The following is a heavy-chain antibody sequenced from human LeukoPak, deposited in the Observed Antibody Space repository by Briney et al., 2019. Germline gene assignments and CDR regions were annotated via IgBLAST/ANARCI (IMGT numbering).Heavy chain of an antibody. J-gene: IGHJ4*02. CDR2: IYYRGST. CDR1: GGSLSSGSYY. Sequence: SETLSLTCTVSGGSLSSGSYYWSWIQQPPGKGLEWIGYIYYRGSTNYNPSLKSRVTISVDTSKNQFSLKLSSVTAADTAVYYCASGGPYYYGSGSYPHWGQGTLVTVSS. V-gene: IGHV4-61*01. CDR3: ASGGPYYYGSGSYPH. D-gene: IGHD3-10*01.